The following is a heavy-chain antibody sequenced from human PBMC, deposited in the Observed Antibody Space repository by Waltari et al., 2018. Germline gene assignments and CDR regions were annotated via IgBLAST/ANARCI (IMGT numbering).Heavy chain of an antibody. D-gene: IGHD3-3*01. Sequence: EVQLLESGGGLVQPGGSLRLSCAASGFTFSSYAMSWVRQAPGKGLEWVSAISGSGGSTYDAESVKGRFTISRDNSKNTLYLQMNSLRAEDTAVYYCAKSDDFWSGYYIDYWGQGTLVTVSS. CDR3: AKSDDFWSGYYIDY. J-gene: IGHJ4*02. CDR1: GFTFSSYA. CDR2: ISGSGGST. V-gene: IGHV3-23*01.